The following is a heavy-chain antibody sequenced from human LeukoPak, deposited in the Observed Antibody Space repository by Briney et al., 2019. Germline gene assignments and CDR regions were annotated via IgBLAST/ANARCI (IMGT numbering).Heavy chain of an antibody. CDR1: GFTFDDYA. CDR2: ISGDGGST. CDR3: ARYNTGSVDY. J-gene: IGHJ4*02. Sequence: GGSLRLSCAASGFTFDDYAMHWVRQAPGKGLEWVSLISGDGGSTYYADSVKGRFTISRDNSKNTLYLQMDSLRDTAVYYCARYNTGSVDYWGQGTLVTVSS. V-gene: IGHV3-43*02. D-gene: IGHD1-14*01.